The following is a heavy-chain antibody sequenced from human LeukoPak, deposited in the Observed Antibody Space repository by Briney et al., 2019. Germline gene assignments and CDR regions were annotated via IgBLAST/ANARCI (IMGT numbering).Heavy chain of an antibody. D-gene: IGHD2-2*01. J-gene: IGHJ4*02. CDR3: ARAPSRCATTSCLYFDY. Sequence: SETLSLTCAVYGGSFSGYYWSWIRQPPGKGLEWIGEINHSGSTNYNPSLKSQVTFSVDTSKNEFSLKLTSVTAADTAVYYCARAPSRCATTSCLYFDYWGQGTLVTVSS. V-gene: IGHV4-34*01. CDR1: GGSFSGYY. CDR2: INHSGST.